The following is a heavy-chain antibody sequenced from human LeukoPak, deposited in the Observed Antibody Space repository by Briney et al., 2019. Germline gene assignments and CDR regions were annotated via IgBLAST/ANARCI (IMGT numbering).Heavy chain of an antibody. D-gene: IGHD7-27*01. J-gene: IGHJ6*03. Sequence: ASVKVSCKASGYTFTSYGISWVRQAPGQGLEWMGWISAYNGNTNYAQKLQGRVTMTTDTSTSTAYMELRSLRSDDTAVYYCARDWGYYYYYYYMDVWGKGTTVTVPS. V-gene: IGHV1-18*01. CDR1: GYTFTSYG. CDR2: ISAYNGNT. CDR3: ARDWGYYYYYYYMDV.